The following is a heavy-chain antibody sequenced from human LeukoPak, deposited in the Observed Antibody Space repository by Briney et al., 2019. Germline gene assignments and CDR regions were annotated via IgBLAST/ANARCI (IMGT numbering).Heavy chain of an antibody. CDR3: ARGLTGGGFDY. D-gene: IGHD2-15*01. Sequence: PSETLSLTCAVCGGSFSGYYWSWIRQPPGKGLEWIGEINHSGSTNYNPSLKSRVTISVDTSKNQFSLKLSSMTAADTAVYYCARGLTGGGFDYWGQGTLVTVSS. V-gene: IGHV4-34*01. CDR1: GGSFSGYY. CDR2: INHSGST. J-gene: IGHJ4*02.